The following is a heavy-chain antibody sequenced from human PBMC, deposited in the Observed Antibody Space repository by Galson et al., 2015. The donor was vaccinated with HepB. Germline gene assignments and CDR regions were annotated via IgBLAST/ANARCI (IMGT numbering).Heavy chain of an antibody. CDR2: ISSSSGTI. D-gene: IGHD3-16*01. Sequence: SLRLSCAASGFTFSSYSMNWVRQAPGKGLEWVSYISSSSGTIYYADSVKGRFTISRDNAKNTLHLQMNNLRAEDTAVYYCSRDTFGPYDYWGQGTLVTVSS. V-gene: IGHV3-48*04. CDR3: SRDTFGPYDY. CDR1: GFTFSSYS. J-gene: IGHJ4*02.